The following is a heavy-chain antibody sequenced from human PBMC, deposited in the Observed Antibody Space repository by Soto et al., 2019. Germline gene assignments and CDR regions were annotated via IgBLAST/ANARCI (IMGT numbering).Heavy chain of an antibody. CDR1: GFTFSSYA. Sequence: GGSLRLSCAASGFTFSSYAMSWVRQAPGKGLEWVSTISGSGGSIYYADSEKGRFTISRDNSKNTLYLQMMNTLRAEDTAVYYCARSTVTALGYFDYWGQGTLVTVSS. CDR2: ISGSGGSI. CDR3: ARSTVTALGYFDY. V-gene: IGHV3-23*01. D-gene: IGHD4-17*01. J-gene: IGHJ4*02.